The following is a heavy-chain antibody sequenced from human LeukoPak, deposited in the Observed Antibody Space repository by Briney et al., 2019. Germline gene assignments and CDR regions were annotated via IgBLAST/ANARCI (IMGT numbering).Heavy chain of an antibody. D-gene: IGHD3-3*01. V-gene: IGHV4-59*11. J-gene: IGHJ5*02. CDR1: GASISNHY. CDR3: ARGYRITIFGVVILAWFDP. Sequence: PSETLSLTCTVSGASISNHYWNWVRQSPGKGLEWIGYVYDSGSTNYNPSLKSRVTISVDTSKNQFSLKLSSVTAADTAVYYCARGYRITIFGVVILAWFDPWGQGTLVTVSS. CDR2: VYDSGST.